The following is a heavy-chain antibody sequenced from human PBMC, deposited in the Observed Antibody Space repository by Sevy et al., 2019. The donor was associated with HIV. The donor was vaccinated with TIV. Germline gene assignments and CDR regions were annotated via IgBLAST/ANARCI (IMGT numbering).Heavy chain of an antibody. V-gene: IGHV4-30-2*01. J-gene: IGHJ4*02. CDR1: GDSISSGGYS. Sequence: SETLSLTCAVSGDSISSGGYSWNWIRQPPGKGLEWIGYMYHSGSTYSNPSLQGRVTISVDRSKNQFSLKLTSVTAADTAVYYCARGDPSNTFDYWGQGTLVTVSS. CDR3: ARGDPSNTFDY. CDR2: MYHSGST.